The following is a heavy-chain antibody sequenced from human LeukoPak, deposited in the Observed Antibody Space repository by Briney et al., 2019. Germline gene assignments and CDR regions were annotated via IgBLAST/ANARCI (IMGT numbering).Heavy chain of an antibody. D-gene: IGHD3-9*01. V-gene: IGHV4-34*01. Sequence: SETLSLTSAVYGGSFSVYYWSWIPHPPGKGLGWIGETNHIGGTNYNPSLTSRVPFSLDTSKNLFSLKLSPVTAADTAVYYCARGVRDYDILNYWGQGKLVTVSS. CDR3: ARGVRDYDILNY. J-gene: IGHJ4*02. CDR1: GGSFSVYY. CDR2: TNHIGGT.